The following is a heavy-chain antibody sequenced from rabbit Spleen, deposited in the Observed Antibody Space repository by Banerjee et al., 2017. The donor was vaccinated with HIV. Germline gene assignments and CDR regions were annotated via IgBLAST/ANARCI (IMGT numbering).Heavy chain of an antibody. V-gene: IGHV1S45*01. CDR2: ISAGSSAST. D-gene: IGHD8-1*01. CDR1: GFSLSNNYV. J-gene: IGHJ6*01. Sequence: EHLEESGGDLVKPGASLTLTCTASGFSLSNNYVMCWVRQAPGKGLEWVACISAGSSASTYYASWAKGRFTISKTSSTTVTLQMTSLTVADTATYFCARDTGSSFSSYGMDLWGPGTLVTVS. CDR3: ARDTGSSFSSYGMDL.